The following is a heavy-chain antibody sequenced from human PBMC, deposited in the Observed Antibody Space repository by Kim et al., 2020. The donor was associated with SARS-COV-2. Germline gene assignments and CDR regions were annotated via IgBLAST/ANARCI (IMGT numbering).Heavy chain of an antibody. Sequence: ASVKVSCKASGYTFTSYGISWVRQAPGQGLEWMGWISAYNGNTNYAQKLQGRVTMTTDTSTSTAYMELRSLRSDDTAVYYCAREANLRNFYCSSTSCRYTQTPFDYWGQGTLVNVSS. D-gene: IGHD2-2*01. V-gene: IGHV1-18*01. CDR3: AREANLRNFYCSSTSCRYTQTPFDY. J-gene: IGHJ4*02. CDR2: ISAYNGNT. CDR1: GYTFTSYG.